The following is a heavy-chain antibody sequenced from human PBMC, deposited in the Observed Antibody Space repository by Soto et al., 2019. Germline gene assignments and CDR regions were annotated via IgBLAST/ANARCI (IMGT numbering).Heavy chain of an antibody. CDR1: GGTFSSYT. D-gene: IGHD3-22*01. CDR3: ARVPGGSSGYYPDYYYYYGMDV. V-gene: IGHV1-69*02. J-gene: IGHJ6*02. CDR2: IIPILGIA. Sequence: QVQLVQSGAEVKKPGSSVKVSCKASGGTFSSYTISWVRQAPGQGLEWMGRIIPILGIANYAQKFQGRVTITADKSTSTAYMELSSLRSEDKAVYYCARVPGGSSGYYPDYYYYYGMDVWGQGTTVTVSS.